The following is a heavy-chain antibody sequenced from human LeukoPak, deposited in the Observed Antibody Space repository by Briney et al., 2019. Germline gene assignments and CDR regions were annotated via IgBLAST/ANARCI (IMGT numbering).Heavy chain of an antibody. J-gene: IGHJ4*02. CDR3: AKDLEHYYDSSGPLMGY. D-gene: IGHD3-22*01. CDR1: GFTFSSYA. Sequence: PGGSLRLSCAASGFTFSSYAMSWVRQAPGKGLEWVSAISGSGGSTDYADSVKGRFTISRDNSKNTLYLQMNSLRAEDTAVYYCAKDLEHYYDSSGPLMGYWGQGTLVTVSS. V-gene: IGHV3-23*01. CDR2: ISGSGGST.